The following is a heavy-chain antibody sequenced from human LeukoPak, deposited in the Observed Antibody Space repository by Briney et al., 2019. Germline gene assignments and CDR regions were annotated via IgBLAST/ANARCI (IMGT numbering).Heavy chain of an antibody. D-gene: IGHD3-22*01. CDR2: IKSKTDGGTT. J-gene: IGHJ6*03. CDR1: GFTFSNAW. V-gene: IGHV3-15*01. Sequence: GGSLRLSCAASGFTFSNAWMSWVRQAPGKGLEWVGRIKSKTDGGTTDYAAPVKGRFTISRDDSKNTLYLQMNSLKTEDTAVYYCTKSIYDSSGYYYYYYYMDVWGKGTTVTVSS. CDR3: TKSIYDSSGYYYYYYYMDV.